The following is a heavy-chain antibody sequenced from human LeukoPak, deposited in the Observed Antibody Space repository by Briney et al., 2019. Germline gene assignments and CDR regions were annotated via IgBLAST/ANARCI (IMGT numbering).Heavy chain of an antibody. Sequence: ASVKVSCKASGYTFTGYYMHWVRQAPGQGLEWMGWINPNSGGTNYAQKFQGRVTMTRDTSISTAYMELSRLRSDDTAVYYCARGSITGAQGGWFDPWGQGTLVTVSS. CDR1: GYTFTGYY. D-gene: IGHD1-20*01. CDR3: ARGSITGAQGGWFDP. CDR2: INPNSGGT. J-gene: IGHJ5*02. V-gene: IGHV1-2*02.